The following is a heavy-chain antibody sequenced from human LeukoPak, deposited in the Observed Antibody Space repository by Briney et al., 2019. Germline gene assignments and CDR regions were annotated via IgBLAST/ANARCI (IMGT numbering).Heavy chain of an antibody. V-gene: IGHV1-69*13. Sequence: GASVKVSCKASGGTFSSYAISWVRQVPGQGLEWMGGIIPIFGTANYAQKFQGRVTITADESTSTAHMELSSLRSEDTAVYYCAREMEYCTNGVCRLDYWGQGTLVTVSS. CDR2: IIPIFGTA. CDR1: GGTFSSYA. CDR3: AREMEYCTNGVCRLDY. J-gene: IGHJ4*02. D-gene: IGHD2-8*01.